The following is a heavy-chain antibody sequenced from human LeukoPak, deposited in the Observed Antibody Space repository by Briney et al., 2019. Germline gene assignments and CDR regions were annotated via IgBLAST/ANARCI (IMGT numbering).Heavy chain of an antibody. D-gene: IGHD2-8*01. J-gene: IGHJ4*02. CDR2: IKQDGSDK. CDR3: AREYCTNGVCYNQGYYFDY. CDR1: GFTFSSYW. Sequence: GGSPRLSCAASGFTFSSYWMSWVRQAPGKGLEWVANIKQDGSDKYYVDSVKGRFTISRDNAKNSLYLQMNSLRAEDTAVYYCAREYCTNGVCYNQGYYFDYWGQGTLVTVSS. V-gene: IGHV3-7*01.